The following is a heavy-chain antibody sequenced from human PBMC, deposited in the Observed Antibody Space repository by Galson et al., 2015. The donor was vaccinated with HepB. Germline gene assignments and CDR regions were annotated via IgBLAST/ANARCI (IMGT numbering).Heavy chain of an antibody. Sequence: SLRLSCAASGFTFSSYAMHWVRQAPGKGLEWVAVISYDGSNKYYADSVKGRFTISRDNSKNTLYLQMNSLRAEDTAVYYCARGSSGWLKYFQHWGQGTLVTVSS. V-gene: IGHV3-30*04. D-gene: IGHD6-19*01. CDR2: ISYDGSNK. CDR1: GFTFSSYA. CDR3: ARGSSGWLKYFQH. J-gene: IGHJ1*01.